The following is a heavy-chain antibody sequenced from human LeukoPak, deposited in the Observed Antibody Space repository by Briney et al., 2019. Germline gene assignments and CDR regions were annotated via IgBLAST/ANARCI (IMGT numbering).Heavy chain of an antibody. CDR1: GGSISSSNW. Sequence: SETLSLTCAVSGGSISSSNWWSWVRQPPGKGLEWIGEIYHSGSTNYNPSLKSRVTISVDKSKNQFSLKLSSVTAADTAVYYCARDLITEDSSSIFDYWGQGTLVTVSS. CDR3: ARDLITEDSSSIFDY. V-gene: IGHV4-4*02. D-gene: IGHD6-13*01. CDR2: IYHSGST. J-gene: IGHJ4*02.